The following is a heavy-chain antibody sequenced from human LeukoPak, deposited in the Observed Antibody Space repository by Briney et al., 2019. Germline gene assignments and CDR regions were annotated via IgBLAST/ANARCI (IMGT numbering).Heavy chain of an antibody. CDR3: ARRCVSGGLNWFDP. V-gene: IGHV5-51*01. Sequence: HGESLKISCKGSGYRFTSFWIGWVRQMPGKGLEWMGIIYPGDSDTRYSPSFQGQVTISADKSISTAYLQWSSLKASDTAMYYCARRCVSGGLNWFDPGGQGTLVTVSS. J-gene: IGHJ5*02. D-gene: IGHD2-21*01. CDR1: GYRFTSFW. CDR2: IYPGDSDT.